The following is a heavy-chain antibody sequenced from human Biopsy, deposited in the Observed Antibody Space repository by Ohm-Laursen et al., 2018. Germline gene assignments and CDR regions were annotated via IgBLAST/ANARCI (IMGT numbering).Heavy chain of an antibody. CDR1: GYTFTGYH. CDR3: TRGCYCYDSLAYYYWFYP. D-gene: IGHD3-22*01. CDR2: INAKTGDT. Sequence: GSSVKVSCTAPGYTFTGYHVHWVRQAPGQGLEWMGWINAKTGDTNYAQKFQGSGTMTRETSISTAYVDLSSLRSDDTAVYYCTRGCYCYDSLAYYYWFYPWGQGTLVTVSS. J-gene: IGHJ5*02. V-gene: IGHV1-2*02.